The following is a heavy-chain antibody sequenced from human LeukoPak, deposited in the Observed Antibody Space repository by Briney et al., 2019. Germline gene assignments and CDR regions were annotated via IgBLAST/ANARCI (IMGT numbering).Heavy chain of an antibody. Sequence: GGSLRLSCAASGFTLSDLWMTWVRQAPGKGPEWVATIEPDGSVKYYVASVKGRFTISRDNADNSLYLQMNSLRGEDTAVYFCARGGSDSSRYWLYWGQGTLVTVSS. D-gene: IGHD6-25*01. CDR3: ARGGSDSSRYWLY. J-gene: IGHJ4*02. V-gene: IGHV3-7*01. CDR1: GFTLSDLW. CDR2: IEPDGSVK.